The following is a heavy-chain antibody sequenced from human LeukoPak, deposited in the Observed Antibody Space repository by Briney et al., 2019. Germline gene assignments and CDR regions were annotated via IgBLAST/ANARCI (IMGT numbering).Heavy chain of an antibody. J-gene: IGHJ4*02. D-gene: IGHD2-21*02. CDR2: MSPKTGNR. Sequence: ASVRVSCKASGYIFTAFDINWVRQAPGLGLEWMGWMSPKTGNRGYAQKFQGRFTMARDTSRSTVYMELSGLTSEDTAVYYCTRTPPKGDIDTWGLGTQVIVSS. CDR1: GYIFTAFD. CDR3: TRTPPKGDIDT. V-gene: IGHV1-8*01.